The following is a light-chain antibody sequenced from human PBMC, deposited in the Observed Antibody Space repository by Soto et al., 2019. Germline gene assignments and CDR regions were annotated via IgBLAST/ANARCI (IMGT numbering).Light chain of an antibody. V-gene: IGKV1-13*02. CDR1: QGISSA. J-gene: IGKJ4*01. CDR2: GAS. CDR3: QQFNSYPLT. Sequence: ALQLTQSPSSLSASVGDRVTITCRASQGISSAVAWYQQKPGKTPKLLIYGASTLESGVPSRFSGSGSGTEFTLSISSLLPEDFATYYCQQFNSYPLTFGGGTKVEIK.